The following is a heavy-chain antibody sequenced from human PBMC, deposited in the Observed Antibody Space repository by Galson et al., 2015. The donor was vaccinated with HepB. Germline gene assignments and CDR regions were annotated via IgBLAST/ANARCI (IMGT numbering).Heavy chain of an antibody. D-gene: IGHD6-13*01. CDR1: GFTFSTYN. CDR3: ARCPGIAAGYYYYYGMDV. Sequence: SLRLSCAASGFTFSTYNMNWVRQAPGKGLEWVSSISSSTSYIYYADSVKGRFTISRDNAKNSLYLQMNSLRAEDSAVYYCARCPGIAAGYYYYYGMDVWGQGTTVTVSS. V-gene: IGHV3-21*01. J-gene: IGHJ6*02. CDR2: ISSSTSYI.